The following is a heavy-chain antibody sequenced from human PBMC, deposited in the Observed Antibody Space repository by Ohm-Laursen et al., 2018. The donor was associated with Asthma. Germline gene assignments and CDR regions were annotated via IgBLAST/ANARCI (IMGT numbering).Heavy chain of an antibody. J-gene: IGHJ2*01. CDR3: AKDVHAYYYDSSGYLTGWYFDL. CDR2: ISGSGGST. V-gene: IGHV3-23*01. Sequence: SLRLSCTASGLTFSSYAMSWVRQAPGKGLEWVSAISGSGGSTYYADSVKGRFTISRDNSKNTLYLQMNSLRAKDTAVYYCAKDVHAYYYDSSGYLTGWYFDLWGRGTLVTVSS. D-gene: IGHD3-22*01. CDR1: GLTFSSYA.